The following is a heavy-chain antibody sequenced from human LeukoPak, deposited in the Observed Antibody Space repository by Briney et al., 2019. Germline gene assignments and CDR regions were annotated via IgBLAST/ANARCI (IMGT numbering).Heavy chain of an antibody. D-gene: IGHD6-13*01. Sequence: GGSLRLSCAASGFTFSSYWMHWVRQLPEKGLVWVSRISTDGSSTSYADSVKGRFTISRDNAKNTVYLQMNNLRAEDTAVYYCAIPYSSSWYPFDYWGQGALVTVSS. CDR1: GFTFSSYW. CDR3: AIPYSSSWYPFDY. CDR2: ISTDGSST. J-gene: IGHJ4*02. V-gene: IGHV3-74*01.